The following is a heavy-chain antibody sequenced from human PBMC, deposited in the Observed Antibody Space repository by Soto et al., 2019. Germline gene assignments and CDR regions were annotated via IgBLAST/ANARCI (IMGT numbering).Heavy chain of an antibody. CDR2: ISGGDGSP. D-gene: IGHD3-16*01. CDR1: GFTFSSYA. Sequence: PXGSLRLSFVASGFTFSSYAMTWVRQAPGKGLEWVSAISGGDGSPSYADSVKGRFTISRDNSKNTLYLHMNSLRADDTAAYYCAKWHTYNYDSLAFSGFDCWGQGTQVTV. J-gene: IGHJ4*02. V-gene: IGHV3-23*01. CDR3: AKWHTYNYDSLAFSGFDC.